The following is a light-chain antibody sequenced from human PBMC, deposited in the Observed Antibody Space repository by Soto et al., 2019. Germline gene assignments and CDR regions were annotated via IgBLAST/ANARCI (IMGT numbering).Light chain of an antibody. CDR3: QKCDDVPLT. V-gene: IGKV1-33*01. CDR1: QNISNY. CDR2: DAS. Sequence: EIQMTQSPSSLSVSVGDRATITCRASQNISNYLIWYQQKPGKAPNLLIYDASNMETGVPSRFSGSGSGTHFTFTISSLQPEDIATYYCQKCDDVPLTFGGGTKVEIK. J-gene: IGKJ4*01.